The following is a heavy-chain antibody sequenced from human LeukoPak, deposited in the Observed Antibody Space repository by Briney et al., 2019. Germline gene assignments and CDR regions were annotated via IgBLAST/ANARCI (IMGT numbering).Heavy chain of an antibody. V-gene: IGHV1-69*13. CDR3: ARLYSGYPRRLDTGDY. CDR2: IIPIFGTA. D-gene: IGHD5-12*01. CDR1: GGTFSSYA. J-gene: IGHJ4*02. Sequence: ASVKVSCKASGGTFSSYAISWVRQAPGQGLEWMGGIIPIFGTANYAQKFQGRVTITADESTSTAYMELSSLRSEDTAMYYCARLYSGYPRRLDTGDYWGQGTLVTVSS.